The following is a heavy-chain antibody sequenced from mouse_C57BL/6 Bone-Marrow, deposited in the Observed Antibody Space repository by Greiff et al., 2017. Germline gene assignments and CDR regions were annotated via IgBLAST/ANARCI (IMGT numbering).Heavy chain of an antibody. Sequence: QVQLQQPGAELVKPGASVKLSCKASGYTFTSYWMHWVKQRPGRGLEWIGRIDPNSGGTKYNEKFKGKATLTVDKPSSTAYMQLSILTSEDCAVYYCARSGGDSPFDYWGQGTTLTVSS. J-gene: IGHJ2*01. CDR1: GYTFTSYW. CDR2: IDPNSGGT. CDR3: ARSGGDSPFDY. V-gene: IGHV1-72*01. D-gene: IGHD2-13*01.